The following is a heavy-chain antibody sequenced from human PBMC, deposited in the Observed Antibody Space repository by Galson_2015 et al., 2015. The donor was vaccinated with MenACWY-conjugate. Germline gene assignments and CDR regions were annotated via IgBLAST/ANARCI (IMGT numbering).Heavy chain of an antibody. V-gene: IGHV3-49*03. CDR2: IRSKTYPGTT. Sequence: SLRLSCAGSGFTFDDFAINWFRQAPGKGLEWVGFIRSKTYPGTTEYATSVEGRFTISRDDSKSIAYLKMNSLKTEDTAVYYCGRGHSSDYWDFWSGYPADYWGQGTLVSVSS. J-gene: IGHJ4*02. CDR3: GRGHSSDYWDFWSGYPADY. D-gene: IGHD3-3*02. CDR1: GFTFDDFA.